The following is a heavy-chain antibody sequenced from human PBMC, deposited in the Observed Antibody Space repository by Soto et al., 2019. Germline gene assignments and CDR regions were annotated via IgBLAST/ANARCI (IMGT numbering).Heavy chain of an antibody. CDR3: TTDLWRIAVVVGSTGYFNP. CDR2: ISGSGGST. J-gene: IGHJ5*02. D-gene: IGHD2-15*01. V-gene: IGHV3-23*01. Sequence: GGSLRLSCAASGFTFSSYAMSWVRQAPGKGLEWVSAISGSGGSTYYADSVKGRFTISRDNSKNTLYLQMNSLRAEDTAVYYCTTDLWRIAVVVGSTGYFNPWGQGTPVTVSS. CDR1: GFTFSSYA.